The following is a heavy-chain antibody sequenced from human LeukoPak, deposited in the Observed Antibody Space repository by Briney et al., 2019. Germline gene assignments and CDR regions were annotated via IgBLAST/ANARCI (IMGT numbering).Heavy chain of an antibody. Sequence: SQTLSLTCTVSGGSISSGDYYWGWIRQPPGKGLEWIGSIYYSGSTYYNPSLKSRVTISVDTSKNQFSLKLSSVTAADTAVYYCARAHDSSGYYALGYYGMDVWGQGTTVTVSS. CDR3: ARAHDSSGYYALGYYGMDV. CDR1: GGSISSGDYY. D-gene: IGHD3-22*01. J-gene: IGHJ6*02. V-gene: IGHV4-39*07. CDR2: IYYSGST.